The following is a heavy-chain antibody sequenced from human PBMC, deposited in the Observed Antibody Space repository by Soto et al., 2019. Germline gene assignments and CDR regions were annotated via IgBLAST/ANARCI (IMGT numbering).Heavy chain of an antibody. D-gene: IGHD1-20*01. CDR3: ARVGGILTETPPLDYFDY. J-gene: IGHJ4*02. Sequence: SETLSLTCAVYGGSFSGYYWSWVRQPPGKGLEWIGEINHSGSTNYNPSLKSRVTISVDTSKNQFSLKLSSVTAADTAVYYCARVGGILTETPPLDYFDYWGQGTLVTVSS. CDR1: GGSFSGYY. CDR2: INHSGST. V-gene: IGHV4-34*01.